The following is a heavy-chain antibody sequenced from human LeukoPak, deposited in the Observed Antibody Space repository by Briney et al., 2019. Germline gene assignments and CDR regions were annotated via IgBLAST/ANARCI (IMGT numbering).Heavy chain of an antibody. J-gene: IGHJ6*02. CDR3: ARDVNDYGDYKAVSGYYGMDV. CDR1: GLSFSSYG. CDR2: IWDDVSNK. V-gene: IGHV3-33*08. D-gene: IGHD4-17*01. Sequence: GSSLRLSCAASGLSFSSYGMHLVRQAPGKGLEWLAVIWDDVSNKYYADSVKCQFTSSRDNSKNTLYLQMYSMSAEDTAVYYCARDVNDYGDYKAVSGYYGMDVWGQGTTVTVSS.